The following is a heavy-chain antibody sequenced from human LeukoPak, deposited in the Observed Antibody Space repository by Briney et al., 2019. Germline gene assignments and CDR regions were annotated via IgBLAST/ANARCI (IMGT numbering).Heavy chain of an antibody. CDR1: GFTLSSYW. CDR2: IKQDGSEK. V-gene: IGHV3-7*05. J-gene: IGHJ4*02. Sequence: GGSLRLSCAASGFTLSSYWMSWVRQAPGKGLEWVANIKQDGSEKYYVDSVKGRFTISRDNAKNSLYLQMNSLRAEDTAVYYCAREGGYGDFFDYWGQGTLVTVSS. CDR3: AREGGYGDFFDY. D-gene: IGHD4-17*01.